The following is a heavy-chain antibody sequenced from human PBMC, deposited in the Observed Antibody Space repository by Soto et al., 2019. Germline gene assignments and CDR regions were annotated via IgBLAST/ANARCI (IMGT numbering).Heavy chain of an antibody. J-gene: IGHJ4*02. V-gene: IGHV4-34*01. CDR2: INHSGST. Sequence: PSETLSLTCAVYGGSFSGYYWSWIRQPPGKGLEWIGEINHSGSTNYNPSLESRVTLSVDTSKNQFSLRLSSVTAADTAVYYCARARLVRYLAWLSRYYFDYWGQGTLVTVSS. CDR1: GGSFSGYY. D-gene: IGHD3-9*01. CDR3: ARARLVRYLAWLSRYYFDY.